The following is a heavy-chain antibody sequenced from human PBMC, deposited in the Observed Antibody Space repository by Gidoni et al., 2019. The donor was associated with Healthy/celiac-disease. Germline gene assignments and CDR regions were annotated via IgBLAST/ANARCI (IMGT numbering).Heavy chain of an antibody. V-gene: IGHV4-39*01. CDR1: GGSISSSTYY. CDR3: ARRFHPPTGTTSSLRYYYMDV. D-gene: IGHD4-17*01. J-gene: IGHJ6*03. Sequence: QLQLQASGPGLVKPSETLPLTCTVSGGSISSSTYYWGWIRQPPGKGLEWIGSIYYSGSTYYNPSLKSRVTISVDTSKNQFSLKLSSVTAADTAVYYCARRFHPPTGTTSSLRYYYMDVWGKGTTVTVSS. CDR2: IYYSGST.